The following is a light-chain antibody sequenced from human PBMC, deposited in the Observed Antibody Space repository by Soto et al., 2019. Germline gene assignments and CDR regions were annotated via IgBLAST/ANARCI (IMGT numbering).Light chain of an antibody. Sequence: AIQVTQSPSSLSASEGDRVTSTCRTSQGIRSALGWYQQKPGKVPKLLIYAASTLQSGVPSRFSGSGSGRDFTLTISSLQPEDFATYYCLLDYAYFWAFGQGTKVEIK. CDR2: AAS. J-gene: IGKJ1*01. CDR3: LLDYAYFWA. CDR1: QGIRSA. V-gene: IGKV1-6*01.